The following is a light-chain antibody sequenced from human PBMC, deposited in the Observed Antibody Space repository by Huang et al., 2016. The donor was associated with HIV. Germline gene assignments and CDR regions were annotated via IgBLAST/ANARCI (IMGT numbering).Light chain of an antibody. V-gene: IGKV4-1*01. CDR1: RSLVYSSNSKNY. Sequence: DIVMTQSPDSLAVSRGERATINCKSNRSLVYSSNSKNYLAWYKQRPGQPPHLLIYWASTRASGVPDRFSGSGSGTDFTLTITSLQAEDVAIYYCQQYYSLPLTFGGGTKVEIK. J-gene: IGKJ4*01. CDR2: WAS. CDR3: QQYYSLPLT.